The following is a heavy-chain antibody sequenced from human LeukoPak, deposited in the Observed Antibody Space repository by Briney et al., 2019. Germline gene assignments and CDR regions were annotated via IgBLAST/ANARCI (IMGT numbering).Heavy chain of an antibody. J-gene: IGHJ5*02. CDR1: GYTFTSYA. D-gene: IGHD6-13*01. CDR2: INTNTGNP. CDR3: ARDRRIAAAATGENWFDP. Sequence: GASVKVSCKASGYTFTSYAMNWVRQAPGQVLELIGWINTNTGNPTYDQGFTGRFVFSLDTSVSTAYLQICSLKAEDTAVYYCARDRRIAAAATGENWFDPWGQGTLVTVSS. V-gene: IGHV7-4-1*01.